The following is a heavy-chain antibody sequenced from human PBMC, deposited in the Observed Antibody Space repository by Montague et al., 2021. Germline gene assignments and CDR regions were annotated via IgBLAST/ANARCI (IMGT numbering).Heavy chain of an antibody. J-gene: IGHJ3*01. CDR1: GASMSTYK. CDR2: IYSSGNT. V-gene: IGHV4-59*01. Sequence: SETLSLTCTVYGASMSTYKWHWIRQPPGKGLEWIGYIYSSGNTNYNPSLKSRVTISVDTSRNQFSLEVSSVTAADTAMYYCAREWSGFDFWGHGTMVTVSS. D-gene: IGHD1-26*01. CDR3: AREWSGFDF.